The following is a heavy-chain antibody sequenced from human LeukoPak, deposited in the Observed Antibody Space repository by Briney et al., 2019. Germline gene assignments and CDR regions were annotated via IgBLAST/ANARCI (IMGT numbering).Heavy chain of an antibody. Sequence: QSGGSLRLSCAASGFTFSAYWMTWVRQAPGKGLAWVANIIEGGDLKYYVDSVKGRFTISRDNTKNSLYLQMKSLRADDTAVYYCASMRRTEIAVAVFFYYYYMDVWGKGTRSPSP. CDR3: ASMRRTEIAVAVFFYYYYMDV. CDR2: IIEGGDLK. V-gene: IGHV3-7*01. CDR1: GFTFSAYW. J-gene: IGHJ6*03. D-gene: IGHD6-19*01.